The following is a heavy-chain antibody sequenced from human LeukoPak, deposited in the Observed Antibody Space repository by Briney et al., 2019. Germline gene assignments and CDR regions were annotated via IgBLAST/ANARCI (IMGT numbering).Heavy chain of an antibody. CDR2: TNPNSGGT. Sequence: GASVKVSCKASGYTFTVYYMHWVRHAPGQWLEWMGWTNPNSGGTNYAQKFQGRVTMTRDTSISTAYMELSRLRSDDTAVYYCARRYYGSGTNPRYYYYYMDVWGKGTTVTVSS. CDR1: GYTFTVYY. D-gene: IGHD3-10*01. V-gene: IGHV1-2*02. CDR3: ARRYYGSGTNPRYYYYYMDV. J-gene: IGHJ6*03.